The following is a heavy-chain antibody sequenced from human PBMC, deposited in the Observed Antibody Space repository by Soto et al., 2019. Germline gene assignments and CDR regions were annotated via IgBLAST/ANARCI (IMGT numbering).Heavy chain of an antibody. J-gene: IGHJ6*02. V-gene: IGHV1-2*02. CDR2: INPNSGGT. D-gene: IGHD6-19*01. CDR3: ARGLGSGWYSGFDYYYSGMDV. Sequence: ASVKVSCKASGYTFTGYYMHWVRQAPGQGLEWMGWINPNSGGTNYAQKFQGRVTMTRDTSISTAYMELSRLRSDDTAVYYCARGLGSGWYSGFDYYYSGMDVWGQGTTVTVSS. CDR1: GYTFTGYY.